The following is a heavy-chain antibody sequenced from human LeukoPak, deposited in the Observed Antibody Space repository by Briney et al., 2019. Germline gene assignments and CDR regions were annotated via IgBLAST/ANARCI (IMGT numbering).Heavy chain of an antibody. CDR2: IYFSGST. D-gene: IGHD6-19*01. V-gene: IGHV4-59*01. J-gene: IGHJ4*02. CDR1: GGSINSYY. CDR3: AGYSSGWYLDY. Sequence: SETLSLTCTVSGGSINSYYWSWIRQPPGKGLEWIGYIYFSGSTDYNPSLKSRVTISVDTSNNQFSLKLSSVTAADTAVYYCAGYSSGWYLDYWGQGTLVTVSS.